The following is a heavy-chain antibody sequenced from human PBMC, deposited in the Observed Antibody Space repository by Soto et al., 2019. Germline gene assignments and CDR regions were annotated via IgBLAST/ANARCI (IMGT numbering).Heavy chain of an antibody. D-gene: IGHD1-26*01. V-gene: IGHV1-69*01. CDR2: IIPMFGTP. CDR1: GDAFTNYI. Sequence: QVQLVQSGAEVKKPGSSVKVSCKASGDAFTNYIFDWVRQAPGQGLEWMGGIIPMFGTPKYAQTFQDRVTISADVSTGTAYLELNSLRFADTAVYYCARGRDQPPVGLYFDSWGEGTRVTVSS. J-gene: IGHJ4*02. CDR3: ARGRDQPPVGLYFDS.